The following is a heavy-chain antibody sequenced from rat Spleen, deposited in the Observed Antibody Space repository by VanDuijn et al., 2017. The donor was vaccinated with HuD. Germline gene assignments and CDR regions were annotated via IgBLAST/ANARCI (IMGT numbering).Heavy chain of an antibody. CDR2: ISTSGSRT. Sequence: EVQLVESDGGLVQPGRSLKLSCAASGFTFSYFYMALVRQAPKRGLEWVATISTSGSRTYYPDSVKGRFTISRDDAKSSLYLQMNSLRSEDTATYYCTRHETISYVMDAWGQGASVTVSS. CDR3: TRHETISYVMDA. CDR1: GFTFSYFY. D-gene: IGHD3-8*01. V-gene: IGHV5-25*01. J-gene: IGHJ4*01.